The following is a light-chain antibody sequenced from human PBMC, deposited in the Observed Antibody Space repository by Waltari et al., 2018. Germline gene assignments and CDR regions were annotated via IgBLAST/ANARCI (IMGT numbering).Light chain of an antibody. CDR3: STWDDRLTGVV. J-gene: IGLJ2*01. V-gene: IGLV1-44*01. Sequence: QSVLAQPPSASGTPGQRITISCSGSNSNIGSNTVNWYQQFPGTAPRLLIYSNNQRPSGVPDRFSASKSGSAAALAISGLHSEDEAYYYCSTWDDRLTGVVFGGGTKVTVL. CDR2: SNN. CDR1: NSNIGSNT.